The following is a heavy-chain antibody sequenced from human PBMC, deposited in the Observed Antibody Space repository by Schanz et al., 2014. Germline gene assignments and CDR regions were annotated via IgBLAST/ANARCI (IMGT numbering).Heavy chain of an antibody. D-gene: IGHD2-15*01. V-gene: IGHV1-69*04. CDR3: ATCSGGTCHAKPGLDN. Sequence: QVHLVQSGAEVKEPGSSVKVSCKPSGGTFVTFFFTWVRQAPGQGPQWMGRISPLLGVANYAQEFQGRLTITAETSTSTAYMELSSMRSEDTAVYYCATCSGGTCHAKPGLDNWGQGTLVTVSS. CDR1: GGTFVTFF. J-gene: IGHJ4*02. CDR2: ISPLLGVA.